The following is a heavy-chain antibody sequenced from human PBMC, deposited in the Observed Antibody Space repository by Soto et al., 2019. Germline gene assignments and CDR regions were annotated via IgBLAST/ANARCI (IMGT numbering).Heavy chain of an antibody. V-gene: IGHV2-70*01. J-gene: IGHJ5*02. Sequence: VSGPTLVNPTQTLTLTCTFSGFSLSTSGMCVSWIRQPPGKALEWLALIDWDDDKYYSTSLKTRLTISKDTSKNQVVLTMTNMDPVDTATYYCARLLYGSGSQNWFDPWGQGTLVTVSS. CDR1: GFSLSTSGMC. CDR2: IDWDDDK. D-gene: IGHD3-10*01. CDR3: ARLLYGSGSQNWFDP.